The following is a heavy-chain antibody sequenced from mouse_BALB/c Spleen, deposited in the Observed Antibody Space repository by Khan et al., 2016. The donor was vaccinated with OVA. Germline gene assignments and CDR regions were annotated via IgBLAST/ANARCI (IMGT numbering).Heavy chain of an antibody. J-gene: IGHJ4*01. CDR3: ATSNPFYAMDY. CDR1: GYSFTDYS. CDR2: INTETGEP. V-gene: IGHV9-2-1*01. D-gene: IGHD4-1*01. Sequence: QIQLVQSGPELKKPGETVKISCKASGYSFTDYSMHWVKQAPGKGLKWMGWINTETGEPTYADDFKGRFAFSLETSVSTAYLQINNLNNEDTATYFCATSNPFYAMDYWGQGASVTVSS.